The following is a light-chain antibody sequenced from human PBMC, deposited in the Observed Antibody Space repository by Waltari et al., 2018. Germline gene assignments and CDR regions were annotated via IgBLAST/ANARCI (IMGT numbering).Light chain of an antibody. Sequence: EIVLTQSPGTLSLSPGERVTLSCRASQSVISTDLAWYQQKPGQTPKLLIYGASSRAPGIPDRFSGSGSGTDFTLTISRLEPGDFAVYYCQQYGNSPSFGGGTKVEIK. CDR2: GAS. CDR3: QQYGNSPS. J-gene: IGKJ4*01. V-gene: IGKV3-20*01. CDR1: QSVISTD.